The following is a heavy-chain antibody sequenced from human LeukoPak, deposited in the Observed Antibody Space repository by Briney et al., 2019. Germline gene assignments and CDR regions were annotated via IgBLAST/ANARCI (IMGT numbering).Heavy chain of an antibody. CDR3: ARIGYGDYQYYFDY. V-gene: IGHV4-59*12. J-gene: IGHJ4*02. D-gene: IGHD4-17*01. CDR1: GGSISSYY. CDR2: IYHSGST. Sequence: PSETLSLTCTVSGGSISSYYWSWIRQPPGKGLEWIGEIYHSGSTNYNPSLKSRVTISVDKSKNQFSLKLSSVTAADTAVYYCARIGYGDYQYYFDYWGQGTLVTVSS.